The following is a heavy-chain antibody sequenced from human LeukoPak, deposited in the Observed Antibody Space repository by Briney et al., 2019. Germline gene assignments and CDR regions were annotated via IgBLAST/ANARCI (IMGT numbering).Heavy chain of an antibody. Sequence: GESLKISCQASGYTFGNYWIGWVRQKSGKGLEWMGIIYGDDFDTRYSPSFQGQVTISADKSNRTAYLHRSSLKASDTAIYFCARSEWLLPRGGFDFWGQGTRVVVSS. J-gene: IGHJ4*02. CDR3: ARSEWLLPRGGFDF. D-gene: IGHD3-3*01. V-gene: IGHV5-51*01. CDR1: GYTFGNYW. CDR2: IYGDDFDT.